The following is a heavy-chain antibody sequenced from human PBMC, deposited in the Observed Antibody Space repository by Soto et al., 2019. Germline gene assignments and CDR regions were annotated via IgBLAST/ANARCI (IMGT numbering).Heavy chain of an antibody. Sequence: GESLKISCAASGFTFSSYSMNWVRQAPGKGLEWVSSISSSSSYIYYADSVKGRFTISRDNAKNSLYLQMNSLRAEDTAVYYCARDLDWVYFDYWGQGTLVTVSS. CDR2: ISSSSSYI. CDR1: GFTFSSYS. V-gene: IGHV3-21*01. J-gene: IGHJ4*02. CDR3: ARDLDWVYFDY. D-gene: IGHD3-3*01.